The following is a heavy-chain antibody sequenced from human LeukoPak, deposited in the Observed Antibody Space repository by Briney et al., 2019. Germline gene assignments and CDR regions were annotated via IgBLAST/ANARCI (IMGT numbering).Heavy chain of an antibody. J-gene: IGHJ4*02. D-gene: IGHD6-19*01. CDR3: ARGAIGRYSRGWYVDY. V-gene: IGHV1-2*02. CDR1: GCTFTGYY. CDR2: INPNSGGT. Sequence: GASVKVSCKASGCTFTGYYMHWVRQAPGQGLEWMGWINPNSGGTNYAQKFQGRVTMTRDTSISTAYMELSRLRSDDTAVYYCARGAIGRYSRGWYVDYWGQGTLGTVSS.